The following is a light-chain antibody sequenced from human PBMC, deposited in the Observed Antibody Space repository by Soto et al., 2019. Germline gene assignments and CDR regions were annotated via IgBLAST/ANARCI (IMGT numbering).Light chain of an antibody. CDR1: SSDVGGYNY. J-gene: IGLJ2*01. Sequence: QSALTQPASVSGSPGQSITISCTGTSSDVGGYNYVSWYQQHPGKAPKFMIYDVSTRPSGVSNRFSGSKSGNTASLTISGLQAEDEAGYYCSSYTSSGTVLFGGGTKLTVL. V-gene: IGLV2-14*01. CDR2: DVS. CDR3: SSYTSSGTVL.